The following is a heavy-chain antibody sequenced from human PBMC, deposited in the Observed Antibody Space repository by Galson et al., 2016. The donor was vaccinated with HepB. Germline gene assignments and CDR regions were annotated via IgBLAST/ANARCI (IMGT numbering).Heavy chain of an antibody. CDR1: GFTFGSYE. J-gene: IGHJ6*04. V-gene: IGHV3-33*01. CDR2: ISFDGSGE. Sequence: SLRLSCATSGFTFGSYEMHWVRQPPGKGLEWVAIISFDGSGEKYADSVKGRFTISRDNFQNTPFLQMSSLRVEDTAVYYCVRDPPGSDYGLDVWGKGTTVTVSS. CDR3: VRDPPGSDYGLDV.